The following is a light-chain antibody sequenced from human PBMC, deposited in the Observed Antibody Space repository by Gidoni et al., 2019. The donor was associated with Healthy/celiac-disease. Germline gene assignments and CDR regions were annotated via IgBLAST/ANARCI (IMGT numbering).Light chain of an antibody. J-gene: IGKJ1*01. CDR2: GAS. CDR3: QQYGSSPGT. Sequence: EIVLTQSPGTLSLSPGERATLSCRASQSVSSSYLAWYQQKPGPAPRLLIYGASSRATGIPDRFSGSGSGTDFTLTISRLEPEDFAVYYCQQYGSSPGTFGQXTKVEIK. V-gene: IGKV3-20*01. CDR1: QSVSSSY.